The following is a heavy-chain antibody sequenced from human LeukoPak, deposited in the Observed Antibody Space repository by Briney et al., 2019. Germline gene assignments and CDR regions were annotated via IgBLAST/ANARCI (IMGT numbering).Heavy chain of an antibody. J-gene: IGHJ4*02. Sequence: SETLSLTCAVYGGSFSGYYWSWIRQPPGKGLEWIGEINHSGSTNYNPSLKSRVAISVDTSKNQFSLKLSSVTAADTAVYYCASEIYSGSTGDYWGQGTLVTVSS. CDR1: GGSFSGYY. CDR3: ASEIYSGSTGDY. D-gene: IGHD1-26*01. CDR2: INHSGST. V-gene: IGHV4-34*01.